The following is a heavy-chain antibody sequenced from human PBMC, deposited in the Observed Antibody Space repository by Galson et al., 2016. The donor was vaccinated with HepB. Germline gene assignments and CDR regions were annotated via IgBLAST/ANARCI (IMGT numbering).Heavy chain of an antibody. J-gene: IGHJ4*02. D-gene: IGHD5-24*01. CDR1: GFTFDDYA. CDR3: ARDPGYITAAPFFDY. V-gene: IGHV3-9*01. CDR2: ISWNSGSI. Sequence: SLRLSCAASGFTFDDYAMHWVRQAPGKGLEWVSGISWNSGSIGYADSVKGRFTISRDNAKNSLYVQMNSLRVEDTALYYCARDPGYITAAPFFDYWGQGTLVTVSS.